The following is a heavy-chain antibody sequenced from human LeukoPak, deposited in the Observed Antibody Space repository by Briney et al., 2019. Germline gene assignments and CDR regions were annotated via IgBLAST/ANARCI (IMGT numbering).Heavy chain of an antibody. CDR3: ARDIEGIAVAGTGIDY. CDR2: IKQDGSEK. J-gene: IGHJ4*02. Sequence: GGSLRLSCAASGFTFSSYWMSWVRQAPGKGLEWVANIKQDGSEKYYVDSVKGRFTISRDNAKNSLYLQMNSLRAEDTAVYYCARDIEGIAVAGTGIDYWGQGTLVTVSS. D-gene: IGHD6-19*01. CDR1: GFTFSSYW. V-gene: IGHV3-7*01.